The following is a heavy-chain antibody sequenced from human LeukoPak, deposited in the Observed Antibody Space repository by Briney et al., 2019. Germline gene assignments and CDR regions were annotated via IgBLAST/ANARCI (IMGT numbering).Heavy chain of an antibody. J-gene: IGHJ4*02. Sequence: GASVKVSCKASGGTFSSYAISWVRQAPGQGLEWMGRIIPILGIANYAQKFQGRVTITADKSTSTAYMELSSPRSDDTAVYYCARGDCSSTSCYYYWGQGTLVTVSS. V-gene: IGHV1-69*04. D-gene: IGHD2-2*01. CDR3: ARGDCSSTSCYYY. CDR1: GGTFSSYA. CDR2: IIPILGIA.